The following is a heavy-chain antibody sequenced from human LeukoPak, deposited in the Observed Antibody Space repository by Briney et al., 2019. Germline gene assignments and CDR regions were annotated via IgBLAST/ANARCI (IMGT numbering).Heavy chain of an antibody. D-gene: IGHD3-22*01. V-gene: IGHV4-34*01. J-gene: IGHJ4*02. CDR1: GGSFSGYY. CDR2: INHSGST. Sequence: PSETLSLTCAVYGGSFSGYYWSWIRQPPGKGLEWIGEINHSGSTNYNPSLESRVTISVDTSKNQFSLKLSSVTAADTAVYYCARVTYYYDSSAPSLDYWGQGTLVTVSS. CDR3: ARVTYYYDSSAPSLDY.